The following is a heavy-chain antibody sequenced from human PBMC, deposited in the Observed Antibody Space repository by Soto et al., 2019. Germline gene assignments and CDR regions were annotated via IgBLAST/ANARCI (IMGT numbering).Heavy chain of an antibody. Sequence: SVKVSCKASGGTFSSYAISWVRQAPGQGLEWMGGIIPIFGTANYAQKFQGRVTMTTDESTSTAYMELSSLRSEDTAVYYCARELYSSVRFDPWGQGTLVTVSS. J-gene: IGHJ5*02. CDR2: IIPIFGTA. CDR1: GGTFSSYA. D-gene: IGHD6-25*01. CDR3: ARELYSSVRFDP. V-gene: IGHV1-69*05.